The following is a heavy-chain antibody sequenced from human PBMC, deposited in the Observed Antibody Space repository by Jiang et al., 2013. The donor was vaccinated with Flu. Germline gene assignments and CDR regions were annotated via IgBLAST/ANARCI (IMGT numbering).Heavy chain of an antibody. D-gene: IGHD5-18*01. CDR1: GSYISSGGSF. CDR3: AKVAPGYSFAMGF. V-gene: IGHV4-31*11. CDR2: VYYNGNA. J-gene: IGHJ4*02. Sequence: GPGLVKPSQTLSLTCAVSGSYISSGGSFWTWIRQRPGKALEYIGHVYYNGNAFYNPSLKSRLTISVDTSKNQFSLRLTSVTAADTAVYYCAKVAPGYSFAMGFWGQGSLVTVSS.